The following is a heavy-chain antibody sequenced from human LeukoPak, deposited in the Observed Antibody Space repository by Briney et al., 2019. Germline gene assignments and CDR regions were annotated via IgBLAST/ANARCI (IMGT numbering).Heavy chain of an antibody. J-gene: IGHJ4*02. D-gene: IGHD2-15*01. Sequence: AGGSLRLSCAASGFTFSSYGMSWVRQAPGKGLEWVSAISGSGGSTYYADSVKGRFTISRDNSKNTLYLQMNSLRAEDTAVYYCAKDRQGYCSGGSCYPDYWGQGTLVTVSS. CDR3: AKDRQGYCSGGSCYPDY. CDR2: ISGSGGST. V-gene: IGHV3-23*01. CDR1: GFTFSSYG.